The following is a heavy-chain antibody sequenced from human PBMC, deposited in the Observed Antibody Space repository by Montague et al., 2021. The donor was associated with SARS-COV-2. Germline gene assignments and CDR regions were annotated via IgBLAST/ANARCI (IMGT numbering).Heavy chain of an antibody. CDR2: INHSGST. CDR1: GGSFSGYY. CDR3: ARGPITVTTFYYYYGMDV. D-gene: IGHD4-17*01. J-gene: IGHJ6*02. V-gene: IGHV4-34*01. Sequence: SETLSLTCAVYGGSFSGYYWSWIRQPPGKRLEWIGEINHSGSTNYNPSLKSRVTISVDTSKNQFSLKLSSVTAADTAVYYCARGPITVTTFYYYYGMDVWGQGTTVTVSS.